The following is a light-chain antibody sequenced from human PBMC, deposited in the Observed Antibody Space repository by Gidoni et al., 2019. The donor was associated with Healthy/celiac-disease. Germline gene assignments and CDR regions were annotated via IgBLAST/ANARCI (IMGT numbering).Light chain of an antibody. CDR3: QQSYSTIT. CDR2: AAS. J-gene: IGKJ5*01. CDR1: QSISSY. V-gene: IGKV1-39*01. Sequence: DSQMTQSPSSLSASVGDRVTITCRASQSISSYLNWYQQKPGKAPKLLIYAASSLQSGVPSRFSGSGSGTDFTLTISSLQPEDFATYYCQQSYSTITFGQGTRLEIK.